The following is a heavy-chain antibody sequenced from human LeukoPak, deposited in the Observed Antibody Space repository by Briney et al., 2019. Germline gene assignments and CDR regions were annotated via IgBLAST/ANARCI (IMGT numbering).Heavy chain of an antibody. CDR3: AREVREVRGVIITAYNWFDP. D-gene: IGHD3-10*01. V-gene: IGHV1-69*04. CDR1: GGTFSSYA. Sequence: SVKVSCKASGGTFSSYAISWVRQAPGQGLEWMGRIIPILGIANYARKFQGRVTITADKSTSTAYMELSSQRSEDTAVYYCAREVREVRGVIITAYNWFDPWGQGTLVTVSS. J-gene: IGHJ5*02. CDR2: IIPILGIA.